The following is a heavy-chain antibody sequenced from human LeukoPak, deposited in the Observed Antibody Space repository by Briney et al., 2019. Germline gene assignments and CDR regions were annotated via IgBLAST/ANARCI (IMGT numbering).Heavy chain of an antibody. CDR2: INANNGKT. J-gene: IGHJ4*02. V-gene: IGHV1-18*01. Sequence: ASVKVSCKASGYTFNTFSIAWVRQAPGQGLEWMGWINANNGKTHYAQKFHDRVTMTTDTSTNTAYLELRGLKSDDTAMYYCSRDSTFGAVADFNFWGQGTLVTVSS. CDR1: GYTFNTFS. CDR3: SRDSTFGAVADFNF. D-gene: IGHD3-16*01.